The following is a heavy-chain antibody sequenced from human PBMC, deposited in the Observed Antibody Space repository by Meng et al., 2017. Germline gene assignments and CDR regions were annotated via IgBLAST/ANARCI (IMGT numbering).Heavy chain of an antibody. CDR2: IYWDDDT. V-gene: IGHV2-5*02. CDR1: GLSLSTGGVG. D-gene: IGHD7-27*01. CDR3: AHRSSAWAFDS. Sequence: LKESCPTLVKPTQTLPLTCTFDGLSLSTGGVGVGWIRQPPGKALEWLALIYWDDDTRYSPSLKSRLSITKDTSKNQVFLTMTNMDPVDTATYYCAHRSSAWAFDSWGQGTLVTVSS. J-gene: IGHJ4*02.